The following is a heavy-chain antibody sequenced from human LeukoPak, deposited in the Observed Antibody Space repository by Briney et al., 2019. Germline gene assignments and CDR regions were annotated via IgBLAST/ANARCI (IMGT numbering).Heavy chain of an antibody. V-gene: IGHV4-39*07. D-gene: IGHD3-22*01. J-gene: IGHJ3*02. CDR3: ARGPYSYDSSGAFDI. CDR1: GGSISSSSYY. CDR2: IYYSGST. Sequence: PSETLSLTCTVSGGSISSSSYYWGWIRQPPGKGLEWIGSIYYSGSTYYNPSLKSRVTISVDTSKNQFSLKLSSVTAADTAVYFCARGPYSYDSSGAFDIWGQGTMVTVSS.